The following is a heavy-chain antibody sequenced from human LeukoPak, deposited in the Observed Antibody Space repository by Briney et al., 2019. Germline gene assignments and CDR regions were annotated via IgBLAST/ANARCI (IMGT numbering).Heavy chain of an antibody. V-gene: IGHV3-20*04. CDR2: INWNGGST. CDR1: GFTFSSYE. J-gene: IGHJ4*02. D-gene: IGHD4-17*01. CDR3: ARGGGLEGTTATDY. Sequence: PGGSLRLSCEASGFTFSSYEMNWVRQAPGKGLEWVSGINWNGGSTGYADSVKGRFTISRDNAKNSLYLQMNSLRAEDTALYYCARGGGLEGTTATDYWGQGTLVTVSS.